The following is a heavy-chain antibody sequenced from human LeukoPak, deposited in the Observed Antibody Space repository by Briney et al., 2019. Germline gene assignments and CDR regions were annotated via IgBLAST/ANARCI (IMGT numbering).Heavy chain of an antibody. V-gene: IGHV3-33*01. CDR2: IWYDGSNK. CDR3: ARVGLMATRPFDAFDI. J-gene: IGHJ3*02. D-gene: IGHD5-24*01. CDR1: GFTFSNYG. Sequence: PGGSLRLSCAASGFTFSNYGMHWVRQAPGKGLEWVAVIWYDGSNKYYADSVKGRFTISRDNSKNTLYLQMNSLRAEDTAVYYCARVGLMATRPFDAFDIWGQGTMVTVSS.